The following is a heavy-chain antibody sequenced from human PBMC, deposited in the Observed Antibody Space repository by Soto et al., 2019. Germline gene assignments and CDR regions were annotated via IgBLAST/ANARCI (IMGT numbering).Heavy chain of an antibody. CDR3: ATFNWYFDL. Sequence: QVQLQESGPGLVKPSETLSLTCTVSGGSISSYFWSWIRQPPGKGLEWIGYIYYTGSTNYNPSLKXRXTXXVDTSKNQFSLQLRSVTAADTAVYYCATFNWYFDLWGRGTLVTVSS. CDR1: GGSISSYF. V-gene: IGHV4-59*01. J-gene: IGHJ2*01. CDR2: IYYTGST.